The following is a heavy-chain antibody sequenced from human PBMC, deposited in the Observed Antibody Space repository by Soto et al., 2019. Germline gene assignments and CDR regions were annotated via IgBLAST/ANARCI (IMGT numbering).Heavy chain of an antibody. D-gene: IGHD1-26*01. V-gene: IGHV3-66*01. CDR2: IYSGGST. J-gene: IGHJ4*02. CDR3: AGYSHKGD. CDR1: GFTVSNNY. Sequence: LVESGGGLVQPGGSLRLSCAASGFTVSNNYMSWVRQAPGKGLEWVSLIYSGGSTHYADSVKGRFTISRDNSKNTLYLQMSSLGVEDTAVYYCAGYSHKGDWGQGTLVTVSS.